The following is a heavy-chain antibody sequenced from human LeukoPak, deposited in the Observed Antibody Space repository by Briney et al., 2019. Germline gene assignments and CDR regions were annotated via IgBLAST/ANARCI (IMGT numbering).Heavy chain of an antibody. D-gene: IGHD3-3*01. CDR3: AKQNRAGITIFGVVISAFDI. J-gene: IGHJ3*02. CDR2: ISYDGSNK. CDR1: GFTFSSYG. Sequence: GGSLRLSCAASGFTFSSYGMSWVRQAPGKGLEWVAVISYDGSNKYYADSVKGRFTISRDNSKNTLSLQMNSLRAEDTAVYYCAKQNRAGITIFGVVISAFDIWGQGTMVTVSS. V-gene: IGHV3-30*18.